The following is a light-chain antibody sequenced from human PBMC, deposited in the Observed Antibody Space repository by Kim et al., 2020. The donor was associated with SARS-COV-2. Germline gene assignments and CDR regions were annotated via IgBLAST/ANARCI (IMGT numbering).Light chain of an antibody. J-gene: IGKJ2*01. V-gene: IGKV3-15*01. CDR3: QQYNNWFPYT. Sequence: DSALLPCSASQRLRTKFDWCHQMPGQAPRVLIIGGSTMATGVPARSSGSASGSDFSLASSTLQSEDFGIDYCQQYNNWFPYTFGQGTKLEI. CDR1: QRLRTK. CDR2: GGS.